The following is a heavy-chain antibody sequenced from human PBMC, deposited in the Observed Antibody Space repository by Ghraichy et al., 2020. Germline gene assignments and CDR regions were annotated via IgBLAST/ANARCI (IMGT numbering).Heavy chain of an antibody. V-gene: IGHV3-21*01. CDR1: GFTFSSYN. Sequence: GGSLRLSCVASGFTFSSYNMNWVRQAPGKGLEWVSSITSSTSYIDYADSVRGRSTISRDNAKHSLYLEMNSLRVEDTAVYYCARAQVGAAGMYVWGQGTTVTVAS. J-gene: IGHJ6*02. CDR2: ITSSTSYI. CDR3: ARAQVGAAGMYV. D-gene: IGHD1-26*01.